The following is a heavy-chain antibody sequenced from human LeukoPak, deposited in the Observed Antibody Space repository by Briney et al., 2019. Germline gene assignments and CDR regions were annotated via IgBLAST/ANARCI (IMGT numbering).Heavy chain of an antibody. CDR3: VKYSSGWYYPHFDY. J-gene: IGHJ4*02. D-gene: IGHD6-19*01. V-gene: IGHV3-7*01. CDR1: GFTFSSYW. Sequence: GGSLRPSCAASGFTFSSYWMSWVRQTPGKGLEWVANIKQDGSEKYYVDSVKGRFTISRDNAKNSLYLLMNSLRAEDTAVYYCVKYSSGWYYPHFDYWGQGTLVTVSS. CDR2: IKQDGSEK.